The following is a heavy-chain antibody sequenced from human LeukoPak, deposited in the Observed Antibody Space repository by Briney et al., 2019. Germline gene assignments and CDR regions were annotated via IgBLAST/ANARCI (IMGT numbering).Heavy chain of an antibody. CDR3: AISGGSGSEDY. V-gene: IGHV4-38-2*01. CDR1: RYSISRGFY. Sequence: SETLSLTCSVSRYSISRGFYWGWIRQPPEKGLEWMGSIFHSGSTYYNPSLKSRVTISIDTSKNQFSLKLSSMTAADTAVYYCAISGGSGSEDYWGQGTLVTVSS. J-gene: IGHJ4*02. CDR2: IFHSGST. D-gene: IGHD3-10*01.